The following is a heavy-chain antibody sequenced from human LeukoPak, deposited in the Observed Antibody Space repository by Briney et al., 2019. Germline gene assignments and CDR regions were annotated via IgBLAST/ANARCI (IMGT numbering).Heavy chain of an antibody. CDR2: ISGSGGST. V-gene: IGHV3-23*01. CDR3: ANFVGATSDAFDI. Sequence: GGSLRLSCAASGFTFSSYAMSWVRQAPGKGLEWVSAISGSGGSTYYADSVKGRFTISRDNSKNTLYLQMNSLRAEDTAVYYCANFVGATSDAFDIWGQGTMVTVSS. CDR1: GFTFSSYA. J-gene: IGHJ3*02. D-gene: IGHD1-26*01.